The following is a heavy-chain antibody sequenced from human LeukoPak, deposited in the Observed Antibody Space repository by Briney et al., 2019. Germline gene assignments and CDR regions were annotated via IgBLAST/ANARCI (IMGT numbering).Heavy chain of an antibody. D-gene: IGHD3-9*01. V-gene: IGHV3-48*03. CDR2: ISSSASSI. CDR3: ARPYDILTGSVPGY. Sequence: PGGSLRLSCAASGFTFSSYEMNWVRQAPGKGLEWISYISSSASSIHYADSVKGRFTISRDNAKSSLYLQMNSLRAEDTAVYYCARPYDILTGSVPGYRGQGTLVTVSS. CDR1: GFTFSSYE. J-gene: IGHJ4*02.